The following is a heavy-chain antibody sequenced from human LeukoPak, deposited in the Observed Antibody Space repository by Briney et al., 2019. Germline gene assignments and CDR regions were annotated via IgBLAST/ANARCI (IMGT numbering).Heavy chain of an antibody. CDR1: GFTVSSNY. Sequence: PGGSLRLSCAASGFTVSSNYMSWVRQAPGKGLEWVSVIYSGGSTYYADSVKGRFTISRDNAKNSLYLQMNSLRAEDTAVYYCALGEYYYGSGTQPRWGQGTLVTVSS. CDR3: ALGEYYYGSGTQPR. J-gene: IGHJ4*02. D-gene: IGHD3-10*01. V-gene: IGHV3-66*01. CDR2: IYSGGST.